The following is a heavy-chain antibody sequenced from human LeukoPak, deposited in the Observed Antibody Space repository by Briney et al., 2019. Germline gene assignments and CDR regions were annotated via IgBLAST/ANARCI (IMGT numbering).Heavy chain of an antibody. CDR2: IYYSGST. V-gene: IGHV4-30-4*01. D-gene: IGHD1-14*01. J-gene: IGHJ4*02. CDR1: GGSIRSGDFY. CDR3: ARVRPEPRGPLDY. Sequence: SQTLSLTCTVSGGSIRSGDFYWSRIRQPPGKGLEWIGYIYYSGSTNYNPSLKSRVTISVDTSKNQFSLKLSSVTAADTAVYYCARVRPEPRGPLDYWGQGTLVTVSS.